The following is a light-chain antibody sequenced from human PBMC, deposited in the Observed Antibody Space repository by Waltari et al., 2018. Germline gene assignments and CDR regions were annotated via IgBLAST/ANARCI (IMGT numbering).Light chain of an antibody. Sequence: QPALTQPASVSGSPGQSITLSCTGTSSDVGNYNVVSWYQQYPGKSPKFIIYEVSEGPSGVSTRFSGSKSGNTASLTISGLQAEDEADYYCCSYAGGTTYVFGTGTKVTVL. CDR3: CSYAGGTTYV. J-gene: IGLJ1*01. V-gene: IGLV2-23*02. CDR2: EVS. CDR1: SSDVGNYNV.